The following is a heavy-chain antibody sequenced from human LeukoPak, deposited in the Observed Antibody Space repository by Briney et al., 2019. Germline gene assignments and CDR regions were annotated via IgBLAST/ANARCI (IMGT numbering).Heavy chain of an antibody. J-gene: IGHJ3*02. CDR1: GFTFSSYS. CDR2: ISSSSSYI. V-gene: IGHV3-21*01. D-gene: IGHD3-3*01. CDR3: ARDTRFLDAFDI. Sequence: GGSLRLSCAASGFTFSSYSMNWVRQAPGKGLEWVSSISSSSSYIYYADSVKGRFTISRDNAKNSLYLQMNSLRAEDTAVYYCARDTRFLDAFDIWGQGTMVTVSS.